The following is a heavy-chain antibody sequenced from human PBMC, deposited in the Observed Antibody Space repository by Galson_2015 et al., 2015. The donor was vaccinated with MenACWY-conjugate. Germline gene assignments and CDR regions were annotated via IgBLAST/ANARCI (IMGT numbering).Heavy chain of an antibody. Sequence: SLRLSCAASGFTFSSYSMNWVRQAPGKGLEWVSYISSSSSTIYYADSVKGRFTISRDNAKNSLYLQMDSLRAEDTAVYYCASDLRSDYYDSSGYPDAFDIWGQGTMVTVSS. D-gene: IGHD3-22*01. V-gene: IGHV3-48*04. J-gene: IGHJ3*02. CDR1: GFTFSSYS. CDR3: ASDLRSDYYDSSGYPDAFDI. CDR2: ISSSSSTI.